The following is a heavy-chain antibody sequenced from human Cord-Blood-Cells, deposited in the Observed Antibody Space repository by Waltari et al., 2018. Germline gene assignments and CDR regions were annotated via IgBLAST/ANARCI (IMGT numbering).Heavy chain of an antibody. CDR3: ARGAGVVRIGAFDI. D-gene: IGHD6-13*01. J-gene: IGHJ3*02. CDR2: IIPIFGTA. V-gene: IGHV1-69*01. CDR1: GGTFSSYA. Sequence: QVQLLQSGAEVKKPGSSVTVACKAYGGTFSSYALSWVRPAPGQGLEWMGGIIPIFGTANYAQKFQGRVTITADESTSTAYMELSMLRSEDTAVYYCARGAGVVRIGAFDIWCQGTMVTVSS.